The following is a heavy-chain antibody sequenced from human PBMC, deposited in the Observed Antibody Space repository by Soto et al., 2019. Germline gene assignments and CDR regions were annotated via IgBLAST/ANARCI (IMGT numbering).Heavy chain of an antibody. V-gene: IGHV4-34*02. J-gene: IGHJ4*02. CDR3: ARGRKGYSSAWYVD. Sequence: QVQLQQWGAGLLKPSETPSLSCAFSGGSFSDYYWVLIRQPPGKGLEWIGEISHSGGTNFNPSLKSRVTKAIYTSTNHFSLKLSSVTAADTALYYCARGRKGYSSAWYVDWGPGTLVTVSS. CDR2: ISHSGGT. CDR1: GGSFSDYY. D-gene: IGHD6-13*01.